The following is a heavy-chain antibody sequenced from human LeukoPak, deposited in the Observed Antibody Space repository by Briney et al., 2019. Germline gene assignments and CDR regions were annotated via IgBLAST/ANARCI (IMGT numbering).Heavy chain of an antibody. CDR1: GGSFSGYY. CDR2: INHSGST. J-gene: IGHJ4*02. CDR3: ARHPPHLQMPFDY. D-gene: IGHD5-24*01. Sequence: SETLSLTCAVYGGSFSGYYWSWIRQPPGKGLEWIGEINHSGSTNYNPSLKSRVTISVDTSKNQFSLKLSSVTAADTAVYYCARHPPHLQMPFDYWGQGRLVVVSS. V-gene: IGHV4-34*01.